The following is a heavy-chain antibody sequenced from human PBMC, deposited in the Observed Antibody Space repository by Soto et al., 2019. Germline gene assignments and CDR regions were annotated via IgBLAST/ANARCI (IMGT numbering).Heavy chain of an antibody. CDR1: GGSISSGGYY. J-gene: IGHJ6*02. CDR2: IYYSGST. D-gene: IGHD6-13*01. CDR3: ARYARQQLDNAPDLSCYGMNV. Sequence: SETLSLTCTVSGGSISSGGYYWSWIRQHPGKGLEWIGYIYYSGSTYYNPSLKSRVTISVDTSKNQFSLKLSSVTAADPAVYYCARYARQQLDNAPDLSCYGMNVGGQETTVTAP. V-gene: IGHV4-31*03.